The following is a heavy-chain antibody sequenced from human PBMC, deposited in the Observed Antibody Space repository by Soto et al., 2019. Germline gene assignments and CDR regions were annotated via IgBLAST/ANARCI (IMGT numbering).Heavy chain of an antibody. V-gene: IGHV1-58*01. Sequence: GASVKVSCKTSGFTFSSSAVHWVRQARGHRLQWIGWIDVGSANANYAQMLQERVTISRDMSTSTAYMELSSLRPEDTAVYYFDNSGYSNWFDPWGRGTLVTVSS. D-gene: IGHD5-12*01. CDR1: GFTFSSSA. CDR2: IDVGSANA. CDR3: DNSGYSNWFDP. J-gene: IGHJ5*02.